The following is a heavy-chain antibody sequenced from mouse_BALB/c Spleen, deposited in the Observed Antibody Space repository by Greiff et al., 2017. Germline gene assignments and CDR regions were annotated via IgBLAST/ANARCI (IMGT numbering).Heavy chain of an antibody. J-gene: IGHJ4*01. D-gene: IGHD2-1*01. Sequence: VQLQQSGPGLVKPSQSLSLTCTVTGYSITSDYAWNWIRQFPGNKLEWMGYISYSGSTSYNPSLKSRISITRDTSKNQFFLQLNSVTTEDTATYYCASKDYYGNFYYAMDYWGQGTSVTVSS. CDR1: GYSITSDYA. V-gene: IGHV3-2*02. CDR2: ISYSGST. CDR3: ASKDYYGNFYYAMDY.